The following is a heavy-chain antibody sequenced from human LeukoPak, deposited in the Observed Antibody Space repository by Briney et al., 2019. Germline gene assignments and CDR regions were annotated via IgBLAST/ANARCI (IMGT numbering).Heavy chain of an antibody. Sequence: ASVKVSCKASGYTFTSYDINWVRQATGQGLEWMGWMNPNSGNTGYAQKFQGRVTMTRNTSISTAYMELSSLRSEDTAAYYCASQQRYGSGHGMDVWGQGTTVTVSS. J-gene: IGHJ6*02. D-gene: IGHD3-10*01. V-gene: IGHV1-8*01. CDR1: GYTFTSYD. CDR3: ASQQRYGSGHGMDV. CDR2: MNPNSGNT.